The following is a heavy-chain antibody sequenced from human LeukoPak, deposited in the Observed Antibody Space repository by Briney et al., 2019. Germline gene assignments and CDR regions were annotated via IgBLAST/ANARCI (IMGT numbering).Heavy chain of an antibody. V-gene: IGHV3-21*01. Sequence: GGSLRLSCAASGFTFSSYAMGWVRQAPGKGLEWVSSISSSSSYIYYADSVKGRFTISRDNAKNSLYLQMNSLRAEDTAVYYCARVRYYYDSSCYFHPFGNSANYYYYGMDVWGQGTTVTVSS. D-gene: IGHD3-22*01. CDR1: GFTFSSYA. CDR3: ARVRYYYDSSCYFHPFGNSANYYYYGMDV. J-gene: IGHJ6*02. CDR2: ISSSSSYI.